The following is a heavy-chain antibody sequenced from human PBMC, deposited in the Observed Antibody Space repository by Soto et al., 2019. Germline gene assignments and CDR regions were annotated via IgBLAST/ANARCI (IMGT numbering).Heavy chain of an antibody. CDR2: ISAYNGNT. Sequence: ASVKVSCKASGYNFTSYGISWVRQAPGQGLEWMGWISAYNGNTNYAQKLQGRVTMTTDTSTSTAYMELRSLRSDDTAVYYCARXAKDYGGNFYYFDYWGQGSVVTVSS. V-gene: IGHV1-18*04. D-gene: IGHD4-17*01. J-gene: IGHJ4*02. CDR3: ARXAKDYGGNFYYFDY. CDR1: GYNFTSYG.